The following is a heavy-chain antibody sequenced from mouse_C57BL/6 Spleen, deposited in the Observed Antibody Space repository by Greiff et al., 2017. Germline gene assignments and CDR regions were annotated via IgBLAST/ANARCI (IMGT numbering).Heavy chain of an antibody. V-gene: IGHV1-82*01. CDR1: GYAFSSSW. D-gene: IGHD2-4*01. J-gene: IGHJ1*03. CDR3: AREGLRDWYFDV. Sequence: VKLMESGPELVKPGASVKISCKASGYAFSSSWINWVKQRTGKGLEWIGRIYPGDGDTNYNGKFKGKATLTADKSSSTAYMQRSSLTSEDSAVYFCAREGLRDWYFDVWGTGTTVTVSS. CDR2: IYPGDGDT.